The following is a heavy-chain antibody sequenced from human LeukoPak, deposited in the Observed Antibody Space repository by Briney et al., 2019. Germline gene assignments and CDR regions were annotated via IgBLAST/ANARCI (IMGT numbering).Heavy chain of an antibody. CDR1: GFIFSSHA. V-gene: IGHV3-23*01. CDR3: AKDRTLVGAPNGY. J-gene: IGHJ4*02. CDR2: ISGSGGRT. Sequence: GGSLRLSCEASGFIFSSHAMTWVRQAPGKGLEWVSAISGSGGRTDYADSVKGRFTISRDNSKNTLYLQMNSLRAEDTAIYHCAKDRTLVGAPNGYWGQGTLVTVSS. D-gene: IGHD1-26*01.